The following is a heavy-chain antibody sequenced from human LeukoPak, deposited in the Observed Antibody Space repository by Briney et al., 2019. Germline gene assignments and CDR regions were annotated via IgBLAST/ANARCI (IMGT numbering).Heavy chain of an antibody. D-gene: IGHD1-1*01. CDR3: ARIRVSRTGTNDFDY. V-gene: IGHV2-70*11. Sequence: ESGPTLVNPTQTLTLTCTFSGFSLSTSGTCVSWIRQPPAKALEWLARIDWDDDKYYSTSLKTRLTISKDTSKNQVVLTMTNMDPVDTATYYCARIRVSRTGTNDFDYWGQGALVTVSS. CDR1: GFSLSTSGTC. CDR2: IDWDDDK. J-gene: IGHJ4*02.